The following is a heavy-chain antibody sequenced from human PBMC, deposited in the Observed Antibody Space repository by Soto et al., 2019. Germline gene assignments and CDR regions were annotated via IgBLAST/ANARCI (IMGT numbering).Heavy chain of an antibody. J-gene: IGHJ4*02. CDR2: IYHSGST. CDR3: AIIRSYSSSWYEDY. D-gene: IGHD6-13*01. CDR1: GGSISSSNW. V-gene: IGHV4-4*02. Sequence: SETLSLTCAVSGGSISSSNWWSWVRQPPGKGLEWIGEIYHSGSTNYDPSLKSRVTISVDKSKNQFSLKLSSVTAADTAVYYCAIIRSYSSSWYEDYWGQGTLVTVSS.